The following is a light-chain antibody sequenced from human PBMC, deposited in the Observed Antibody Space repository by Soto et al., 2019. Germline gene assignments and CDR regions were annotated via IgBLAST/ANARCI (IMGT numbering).Light chain of an antibody. Sequence: DIQMTQSPSTLSTSVGARVTITCRASQSVSYWLAWYQQKPGKAPNLLIYDGSTLASGVPPRFSGGGFGTEFTLNISSLQPDDSAIYYCQHYNSYSRTFGQGTKVDIK. J-gene: IGKJ1*01. CDR2: DGS. CDR1: QSVSYW. V-gene: IGKV1-5*01. CDR3: QHYNSYSRT.